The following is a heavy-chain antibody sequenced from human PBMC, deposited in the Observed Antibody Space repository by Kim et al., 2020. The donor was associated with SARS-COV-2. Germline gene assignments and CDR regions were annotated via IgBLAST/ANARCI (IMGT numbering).Heavy chain of an antibody. D-gene: IGHD6-19*01. CDR2: ISAYNGNT. V-gene: IGHV1-18*01. Sequence: ASVKVSCKASGYTFTSYGISWVRQAPGQGLEWMGWISAYNGNTNYAQKLQGRVTMTTDTSTSTAYMELRSLRSDDTAVYYCARDYGQWLEYNWFDPWGQGTLVTVSS. CDR3: ARDYGQWLEYNWFDP. CDR1: GYTFTSYG. J-gene: IGHJ5*02.